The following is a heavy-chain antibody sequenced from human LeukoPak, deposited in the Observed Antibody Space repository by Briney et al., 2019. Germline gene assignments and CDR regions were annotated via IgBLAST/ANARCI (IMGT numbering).Heavy chain of an antibody. V-gene: IGHV4-34*01. CDR3: ARFRYTYGSHVFDY. CDR2: INHSGGT. Sequence: SETLSLTCAVYGGSFSGYYWSWIRQPPGKGLEWIGEINHSGGTNYNPSLKSRVTISVDTSKNQFALKLSSVTAADTAVYYCARFRYTYGSHVFDYWGQGTLVTVSS. D-gene: IGHD5-18*01. J-gene: IGHJ4*02. CDR1: GGSFSGYY.